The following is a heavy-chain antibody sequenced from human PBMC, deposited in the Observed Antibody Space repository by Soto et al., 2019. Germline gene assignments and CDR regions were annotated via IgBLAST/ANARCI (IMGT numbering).Heavy chain of an antibody. CDR2: IDPSDSYT. CDR3: AIGDFWSGYTGPIGMDV. V-gene: IGHV5-10-1*01. D-gene: IGHD3-3*01. J-gene: IGHJ6*02. Sequence: PGESLKISCKGSGYSFTSYWISWVRQMPGKGLEWMGRIDPSDSYTNYSPSLQGHVTISADKSISTAYLQWGSLKASDTAMYYCAIGDFWSGYTGPIGMDVWGQGTTVTVSS. CDR1: GYSFTSYW.